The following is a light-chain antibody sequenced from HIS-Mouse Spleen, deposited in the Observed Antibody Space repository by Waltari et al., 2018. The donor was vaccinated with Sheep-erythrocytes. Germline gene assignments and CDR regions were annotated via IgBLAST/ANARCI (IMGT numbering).Light chain of an antibody. CDR1: SSDVGGYHY. V-gene: IGLV2-8*01. CDR3: SSYAGSNNWV. J-gene: IGLJ3*02. CDR2: EVS. Sequence: QSALTQPPSASGSPGQSVTIPCTCTSSDVGGYHYVSWYQQHPGKAPKLMIYEVSKRPSGVPDRFSGSKSGNTASLTVSGLQAEDEADYYCSSYAGSNNWVFGGGTKLTVL.